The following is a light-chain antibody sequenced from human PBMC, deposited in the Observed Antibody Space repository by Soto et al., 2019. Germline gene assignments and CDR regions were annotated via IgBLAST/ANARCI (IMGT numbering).Light chain of an antibody. V-gene: IGLV1-44*01. J-gene: IGLJ7*01. CDR3: VAWDDSLNGAV. CDR1: SSNIGSNT. CDR2: SNN. Sequence: QSALTQPPSASGTPGQRVTISCSGSSSNIGSNTVNWYQQLPGTAPKLLIYSNNQRPSGVPDRFSGSKSGTSASLAISGLQSEDEADYYCVAWDDSLNGAVFGGGTQLTVL.